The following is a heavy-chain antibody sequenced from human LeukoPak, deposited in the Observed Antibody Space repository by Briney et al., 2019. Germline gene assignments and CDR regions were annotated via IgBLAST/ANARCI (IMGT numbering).Heavy chain of an antibody. D-gene: IGHD6-19*01. Sequence: ASVKVSCKASGGTFSSYAISWVRQAPGQGLEWMGGIIPVFGTANCAQKFQGRVTITADESTSTAYMELSSLRSEDTAVYYCARDPSRYSSGWYYFDYWGQGTLVTVSS. CDR1: GGTFSSYA. V-gene: IGHV1-69*01. CDR2: IIPVFGTA. CDR3: ARDPSRYSSGWYYFDY. J-gene: IGHJ4*02.